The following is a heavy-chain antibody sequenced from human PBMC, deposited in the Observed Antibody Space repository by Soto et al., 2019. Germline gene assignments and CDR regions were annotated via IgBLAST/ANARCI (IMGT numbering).Heavy chain of an antibody. CDR1: GYTFTGYY. V-gene: IGHV1-2*04. D-gene: IGHD6-19*01. J-gene: IGHJ4*02. CDR2: INPNSGGT. Sequence: GASVKVSCKASGYTFTGYYMHWVRQAPGQGLEWMGWINPNSGGTNYAQKFQGWVTMTRDTSISTAYMELSRLRSDDTAVYYCARGSRAPSIIAVAGTPYYFDYWGQGTLVTVSS. CDR3: ARGSRAPSIIAVAGTPYYFDY.